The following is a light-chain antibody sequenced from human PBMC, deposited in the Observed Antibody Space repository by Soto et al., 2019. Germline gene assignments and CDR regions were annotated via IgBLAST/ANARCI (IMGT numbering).Light chain of an antibody. V-gene: IGKV3-20*01. Sequence: EIVLTQSPGTLSLSPGERATLSCSASQSVSSSYLAWYQQKPGQAPRLLIYGASSRATGIPDRFSGSGSGTDFTLTISRLETEDVAVYYCQQYGSSPYTFGQGTKLEIK. CDR1: QSVSSSY. J-gene: IGKJ2*01. CDR2: GAS. CDR3: QQYGSSPYT.